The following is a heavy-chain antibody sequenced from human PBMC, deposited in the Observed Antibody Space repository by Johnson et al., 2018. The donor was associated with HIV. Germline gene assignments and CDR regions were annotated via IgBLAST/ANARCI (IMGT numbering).Heavy chain of an antibody. CDR1: GFTFSSYW. D-gene: IGHD6-19*01. Sequence: VQLVESGGGAVQPGRSLRLSCAASGFTFSSYWMSWVRQAPGKGLAWVANIKQDGSDKYYADFVKGRFTTSRDNSKNTLYLQMNSLRAEDTAVYYFASSVTGRWYSSSAFDIWCQGTMVTVSS. V-gene: IGHV3-7*01. CDR3: ASSVTGRWYSSSAFDI. CDR2: IKQDGSDK. J-gene: IGHJ3*02.